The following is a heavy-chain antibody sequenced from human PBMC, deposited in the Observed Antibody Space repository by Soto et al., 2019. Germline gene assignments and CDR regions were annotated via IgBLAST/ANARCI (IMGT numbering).Heavy chain of an antibody. D-gene: IGHD3-10*01. J-gene: IGHJ4*02. Sequence: QVQLVQSGAEVKKPGSSVKVSCKASGSTFSSYTISWVRQAPGQGLEWMGRIIPILGIANYAQKFQGRVTXTXEXXTSTAEMALSSLRSEDTAVYYGARDPAIGSGRDDYWGQGTLVTVSS. CDR2: IIPILGIA. CDR3: ARDPAIGSGRDDY. CDR1: GSTFSSYT. V-gene: IGHV1-69*08.